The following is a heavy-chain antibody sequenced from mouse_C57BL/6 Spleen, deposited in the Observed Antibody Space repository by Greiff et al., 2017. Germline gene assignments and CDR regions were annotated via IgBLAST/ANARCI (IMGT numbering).Heavy chain of an antibody. CDR3: AKADYSDLDY. CDR2: IAPNSGGT. D-gene: IGHD2-13*01. J-gene: IGHJ2*01. CDR1: GYTFTSYW. Sequence: VQLQQPGAELVKPGASVKLSCKASGYTFTSYWMHWVKQRPGRGLEWIGRIAPNSGGTKYNEKFKSKATLTVDKPSSTAYMQLSSLTSEDSAVYYCAKADYSDLDYWGQGTTLTVSS. V-gene: IGHV1-72*01.